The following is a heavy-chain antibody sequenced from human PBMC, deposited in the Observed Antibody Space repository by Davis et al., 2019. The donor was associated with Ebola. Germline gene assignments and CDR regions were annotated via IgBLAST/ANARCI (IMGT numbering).Heavy chain of an antibody. CDR3: ARGLNYAGSGYYFDC. CDR1: GGSFSGFY. D-gene: IGHD3-22*01. Sequence: MPSETLSLTCAVYGGSFSGFYWSWIRQPPGKGLEWIGEINHSGSTNYNPSLKSRVTLSVDTSKSQISLRLGSVTAADTAVYYCARGLNYAGSGYYFDCWGQGTLGTVSS. CDR2: INHSGST. V-gene: IGHV4-34*01. J-gene: IGHJ4*02.